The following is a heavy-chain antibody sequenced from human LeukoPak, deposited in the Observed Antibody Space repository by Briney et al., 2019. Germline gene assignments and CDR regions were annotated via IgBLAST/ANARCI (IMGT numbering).Heavy chain of an antibody. J-gene: IGHJ5*02. CDR1: GGSISASSHN. V-gene: IGHV4-39*01. CDR3: ARRDYRAWIDP. Sequence: PSEPLSLTCSVSGGSISASSHNWAWVRQPPGRGLEWIGSVYYTGSIRYTTSLKSRVPISVDMTKNDLFLTVNSVTAADTAFYYCARRDYRAWIDPWGQGILVTVSP. D-gene: IGHD2-21*01. CDR2: VYYTGSI.